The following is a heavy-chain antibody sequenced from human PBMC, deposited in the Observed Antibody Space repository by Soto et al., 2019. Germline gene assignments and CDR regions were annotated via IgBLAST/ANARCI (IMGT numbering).Heavy chain of an antibody. V-gene: IGHV4-39*01. Sequence: SETLSLTCTVSGGSISSSSYYWGWIRQPPGKGLEWIGSIYYSGSTYYNPSLKSRVTISVETSKNQFSLKLSSVTAADTAVYYCARRVGDAGYSSSSIWFDPWAQGTLVTVSS. J-gene: IGHJ5*02. CDR2: IYYSGST. CDR3: ARRVGDAGYSSSSIWFDP. CDR1: GGSISSSSYY. D-gene: IGHD6-13*01.